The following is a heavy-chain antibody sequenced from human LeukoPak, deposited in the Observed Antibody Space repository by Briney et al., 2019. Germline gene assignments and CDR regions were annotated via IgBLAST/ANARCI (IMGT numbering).Heavy chain of an antibody. J-gene: IGHJ4*02. CDR2: ITGRGEST. D-gene: IGHD4/OR15-4a*01. CDR3: AKGRGDYGNY. V-gene: IGHV3-23*01. Sequence: PGGSLRLSCAASGFTFSNYGMNWVRQAPGKGLEWVSGITGRGESTYYADSVKGRFTISRDNSKNTLYLQMNSLRAEDTAVYYCAKGRGDYGNYWGQGTLVTVSS. CDR1: GFTFSNYG.